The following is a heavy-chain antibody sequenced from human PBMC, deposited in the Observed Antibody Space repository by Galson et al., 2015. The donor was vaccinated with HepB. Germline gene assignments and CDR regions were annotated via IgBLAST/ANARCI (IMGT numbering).Heavy chain of an antibody. Sequence: SVKVSCKASGYIFTGYHIHWVRQAPGQGLEWMGRINPNSGGTKFAQKFQGRVTMTRDTSISTVFMELSRLRSDDTAVYYCARVETMMSDYWGQGTLVTVSS. CDR1: GYIFTGYH. V-gene: IGHV1-2*06. CDR3: ARVETMMSDY. J-gene: IGHJ4*02. CDR2: INPNSGGT. D-gene: IGHD3-22*01.